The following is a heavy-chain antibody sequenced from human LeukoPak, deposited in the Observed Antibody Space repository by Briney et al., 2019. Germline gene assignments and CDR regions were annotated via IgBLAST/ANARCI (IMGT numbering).Heavy chain of an antibody. CDR1: GFTFSSYG. Sequence: GGSLRLSCAASGFTFSSYGMHWVRQAPGKGLEWGAVISYDGSNKYYADSVKGRFTISRDNSKNTLYLQMNSLRAEDTAVYYCAKDQLRWRIIDAFDIWGQGTMVTVSS. CDR3: AKDQLRWRIIDAFDI. CDR2: ISYDGSNK. V-gene: IGHV3-30*18. D-gene: IGHD4-23*01. J-gene: IGHJ3*02.